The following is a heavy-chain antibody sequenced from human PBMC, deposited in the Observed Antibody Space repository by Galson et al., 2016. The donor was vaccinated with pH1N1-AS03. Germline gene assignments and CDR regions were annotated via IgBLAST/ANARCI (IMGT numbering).Heavy chain of an antibody. CDR3: ARMFYYDSSGYSHFEH. CDR2: ISPGSGST. J-gene: IGHJ4*02. CDR1: GYTFTSYC. V-gene: IGHV1-46*01. Sequence: SVKVSCKASGYTFTSYCMQWVRQAPGQGLEWMGIISPGSGSTNYAQKFQGRVTMTRDTSTSTVYMELSSLRSEDTAVYYCARMFYYDSSGYSHFEHWGQGTLVTVSS. D-gene: IGHD3-22*01.